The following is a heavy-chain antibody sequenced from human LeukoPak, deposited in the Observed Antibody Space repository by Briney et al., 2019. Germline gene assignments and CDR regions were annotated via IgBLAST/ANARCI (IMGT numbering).Heavy chain of an antibody. D-gene: IGHD4-23*01. Sequence: GGSLRLSCAASGFTFDDYTMHWVRQAPGKGLEWVSLISWDSETTFYTDSVKGRFTISRDNSKNSLYLHMNSLTTEDTALYHCVKKGYGGRSGGAYFDSWGQGTLVTVSS. CDR1: GFTFDDYT. J-gene: IGHJ4*02. CDR3: VKKGYGGRSGGAYFDS. V-gene: IGHV3-43*01. CDR2: ISWDSETT.